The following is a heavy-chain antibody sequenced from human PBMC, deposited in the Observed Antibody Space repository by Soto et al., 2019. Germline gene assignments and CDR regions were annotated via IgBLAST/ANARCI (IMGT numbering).Heavy chain of an antibody. CDR2: IYYSGST. CDR1: GGSISSGDYY. D-gene: IGHD3-22*01. Sequence: QVQLQESGPGLVKPSQTLSLTCTVSGGSISSGDYYWSWIRQPPGKGLEWIGYIYYSGSTYYNPPLKSRVTISVDPSKNQFSLKLSSVTAADPAVYYCARGGDYYDSSGYYGPGYFDLWGRGTLVTVSS. J-gene: IGHJ2*01. CDR3: ARGGDYYDSSGYYGPGYFDL. V-gene: IGHV4-30-4*01.